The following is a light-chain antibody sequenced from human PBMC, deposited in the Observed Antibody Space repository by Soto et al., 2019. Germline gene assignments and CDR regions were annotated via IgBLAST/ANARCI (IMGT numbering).Light chain of an antibody. Sequence: DIKMTQSPSTLSASVGDGVTITCRASQTITTSLAWYQQKPGKAPKLLIYKASSLESGVPSRFSGSGSGTEFTLTINSLQPDDFATYYCQQYDSYSVRTFGQGTKVEI. CDR1: QTITTS. J-gene: IGKJ1*01. CDR2: KAS. CDR3: QQYDSYSVRT. V-gene: IGKV1-5*03.